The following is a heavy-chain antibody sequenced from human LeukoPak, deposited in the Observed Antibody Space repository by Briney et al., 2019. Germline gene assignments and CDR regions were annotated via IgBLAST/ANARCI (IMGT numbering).Heavy chain of an antibody. J-gene: IGHJ4*02. CDR1: GFTFSSYS. D-gene: IGHD5-24*01. V-gene: IGHV3-48*01. CDR2: ISSGSSTI. Sequence: GGSLRLSCAASGFTFSSYSMNWVCQAPGKGLEWVSYISSGSSTIYYADSVKGRFTISRDNAKNSLYLQVNSLRAEDTAVYYCVRVIVDDYNSRPSDYWGQGTLVTVSS. CDR3: VRVIVDDYNSRPSDY.